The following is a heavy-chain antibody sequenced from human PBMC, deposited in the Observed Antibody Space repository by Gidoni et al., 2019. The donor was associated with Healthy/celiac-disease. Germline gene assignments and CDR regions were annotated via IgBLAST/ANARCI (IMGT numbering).Heavy chain of an antibody. V-gene: IGHV3-53*01. J-gene: IGHJ3*02. Sequence: EVQLVESGGGLIQPGGSLRLSCEASGFTVSSNYMSWVRQAPGKGLEGVSVIYSGGSTYYADSVKGRFTISRDNSKNTLYLQMNSLRAEDTAVYYCARGALVAGDAFDIWGQGTMVTVSS. CDR2: IYSGGST. CDR3: ARGALVAGDAFDI. CDR1: GFTVSSNY. D-gene: IGHD2-8*02.